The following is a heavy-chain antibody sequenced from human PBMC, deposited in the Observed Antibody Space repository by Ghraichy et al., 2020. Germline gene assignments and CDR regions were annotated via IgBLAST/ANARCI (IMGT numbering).Heavy chain of an antibody. Sequence: GALRLSCAASGFTFSSYSMNWVRQAPGKGLEWVSSISSSSSYIYYADSVKGRFTISRDNAKNSLYLQMNSLRAEDTAVYYCASYCSSTSCYSNASPDQREGFDYWGQGTLVTVSS. J-gene: IGHJ4*02. D-gene: IGHD2-2*02. V-gene: IGHV3-21*01. CDR1: GFTFSSYS. CDR2: ISSSSSYI. CDR3: ASYCSSTSCYSNASPDQREGFDY.